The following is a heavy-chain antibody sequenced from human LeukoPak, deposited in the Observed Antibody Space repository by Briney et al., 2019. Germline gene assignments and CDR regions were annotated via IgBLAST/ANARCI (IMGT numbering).Heavy chain of an antibody. CDR1: GFTFSSYA. Sequence: GGSLRLSCAASGFTFSSYAMSWVRQAPGKGLEWVSALSGSGGSTYYADSVKGRFTISRDNSKNTLYLQMTSLRAEDTAVYYCAKDQPPTIFGVAHAFDIWGQGTMVTVSS. J-gene: IGHJ3*02. CDR2: LSGSGGST. CDR3: AKDQPPTIFGVAHAFDI. D-gene: IGHD3-3*01. V-gene: IGHV3-23*01.